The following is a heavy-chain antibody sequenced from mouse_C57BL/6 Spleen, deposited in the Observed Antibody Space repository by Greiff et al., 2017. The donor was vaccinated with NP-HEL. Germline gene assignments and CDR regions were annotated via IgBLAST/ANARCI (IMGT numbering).Heavy chain of an antibody. D-gene: IGHD4-1*01. J-gene: IGHJ3*01. CDR1: GFTFSSYG. Sequence: EVMLVESGGDLVKPGGSLKLSCAASGFTFSSYGMSWVRQTPDKRLEWVATISSGGSYTYYPDSVKGRFTISRDNAKNTLYLQMSSLKSEDTAMYYCAREGTGSWFAYWGQGTLVTVSA. CDR3: AREGTGSWFAY. CDR2: ISSGGSYT. V-gene: IGHV5-6*01.